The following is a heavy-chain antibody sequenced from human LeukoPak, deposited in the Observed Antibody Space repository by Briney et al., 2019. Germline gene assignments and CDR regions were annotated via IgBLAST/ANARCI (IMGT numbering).Heavy chain of an antibody. Sequence: ASVKVSCKASGYTFTGYYMHWVRQAPGQGLEWMGWINPNSGGTNYAQKFQGRVTMTRDTSISTAYMELSRLRSDDTAAYYCARDRWRLQSGYYYYGMDVWGQGTTVTVSS. D-gene: IGHD5-24*01. J-gene: IGHJ6*02. CDR2: INPNSGGT. V-gene: IGHV1-2*02. CDR3: ARDRWRLQSGYYYYGMDV. CDR1: GYTFTGYY.